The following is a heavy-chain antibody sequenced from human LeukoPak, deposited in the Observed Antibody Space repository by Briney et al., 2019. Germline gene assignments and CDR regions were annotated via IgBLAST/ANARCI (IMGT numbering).Heavy chain of an antibody. CDR1: GFTFSSYA. CDR3: AKFSGSSGYYEDFDY. J-gene: IGHJ4*02. V-gene: IGHV3-23*01. CDR2: ISGSGGKT. Sequence: PGGSLRLSCAASGFTFSSYAMSWVRQAPGKGLEWVSGISGSGGKTYYADSVKGRFTIYRDNSKNTLYLQMNSLRAEDAAIYYCAKFSGSSGYYEDFDYWGQGTLVTVSS. D-gene: IGHD3-22*01.